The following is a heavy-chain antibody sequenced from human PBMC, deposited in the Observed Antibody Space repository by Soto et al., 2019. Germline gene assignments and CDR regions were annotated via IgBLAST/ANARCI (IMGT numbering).Heavy chain of an antibody. V-gene: IGHV4-30-4*01. Sequence: SETLSLTCTVSGGSISSGDYYWSWIRQPPGKGLEWIGYIYYSGSTYYNPSLKSRVTISVDTSKNQFSLKLSSVTAADTAVYYCATLGYSGYSDAFDIWGQGTMFTVSS. CDR3: ATLGYSGYSDAFDI. CDR2: IYYSGST. D-gene: IGHD5-12*01. CDR1: GGSISSGDYY. J-gene: IGHJ3*02.